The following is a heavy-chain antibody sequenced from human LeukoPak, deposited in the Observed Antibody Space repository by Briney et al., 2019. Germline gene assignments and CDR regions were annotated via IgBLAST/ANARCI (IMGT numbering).Heavy chain of an antibody. D-gene: IGHD2-2*02. CDR1: GGSISSGGYY. Sequence: SQTLSLTCTVSGGSISSGGYYWSWIRQHPGKGLEWIGYIYYSGSTNYNPSLKSRVTISVDTSKNQFSLKLSSVTAADTAVYYCARAGRGYCSSTSCYNGAYFDYWGQGTLVTVSS. V-gene: IGHV4-31*03. CDR2: IYYSGST. CDR3: ARAGRGYCSSTSCYNGAYFDY. J-gene: IGHJ4*02.